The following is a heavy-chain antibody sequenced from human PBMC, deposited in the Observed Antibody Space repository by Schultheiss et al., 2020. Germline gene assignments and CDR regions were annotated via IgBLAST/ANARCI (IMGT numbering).Heavy chain of an antibody. CDR3: ANRPPYSSSWYVLDY. V-gene: IGHV3-21*01. Sequence: GGSLRLSCAASGFTFSSYSMNWVRQAPGKGLEWVSSISSSSSYIYYADSVKGRFTISRDNAKNSLYLQMNSLRPEDTAVYYCANRPPYSSSWYVLDYWGQGTLVTVSS. CDR1: GFTFSSYS. CDR2: ISSSSSYI. D-gene: IGHD6-13*01. J-gene: IGHJ4*02.